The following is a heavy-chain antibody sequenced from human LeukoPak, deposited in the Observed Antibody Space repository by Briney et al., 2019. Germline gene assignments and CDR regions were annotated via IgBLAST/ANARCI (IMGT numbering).Heavy chain of an antibody. V-gene: IGHV4-59*01. D-gene: IGHD1-26*01. Sequence: SETLSLTCTVSGGSIINYYWSWIRQPPGKGLEWIGNIYYSGSTNYNPSLKSRVTISVDTSRNQFSLKLSSVTAADTAVYYCARGERVGAVSYWGQGTLVTVSS. J-gene: IGHJ4*02. CDR2: IYYSGST. CDR1: GGSIINYY. CDR3: ARGERVGAVSY.